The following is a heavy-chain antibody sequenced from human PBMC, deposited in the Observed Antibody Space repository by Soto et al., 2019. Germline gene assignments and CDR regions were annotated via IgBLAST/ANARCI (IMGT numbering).Heavy chain of an antibody. CDR3: AGDGGSHCGGIAY. V-gene: IGHV1-69*01. Sequence: QVQLVQSGAEVKKPGSSVKVSCKASGGTFSSYSINWVRQAPGQGLEWMGESIPIFGTANYAQKFQGRVTITADESTSTAYLELSGLRSEDTGVYYCAGDGGSHCGGIAYWGEGTLVTASS. J-gene: IGHJ4*02. CDR1: GGTFSSYS. CDR2: SIPIFGTA. D-gene: IGHD1-26*01.